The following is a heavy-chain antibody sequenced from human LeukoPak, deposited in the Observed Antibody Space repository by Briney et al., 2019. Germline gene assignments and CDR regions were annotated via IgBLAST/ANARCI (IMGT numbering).Heavy chain of an antibody. CDR2: INHSGST. J-gene: IGHJ4*02. CDR1: GGSFSGYY. CDR3: ARGLYDSSGYCLFDY. D-gene: IGHD3-22*01. Sequence: SETLSLTCAVYGGSFSGYYWSWIRQPPGKGLEWIWEINHSGSTNYNPSLKSRVTISVETSKNQFSLKLSSVTAADTAVYYCARGLYDSSGYCLFDYWGQGTLVTVSS. V-gene: IGHV4-34*01.